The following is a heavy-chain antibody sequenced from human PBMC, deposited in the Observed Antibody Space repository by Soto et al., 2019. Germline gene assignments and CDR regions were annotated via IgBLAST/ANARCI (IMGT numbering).Heavy chain of an antibody. CDR3: ASRPPVETPQWLAYNWFDP. CDR2: ISGSGGST. D-gene: IGHD6-19*01. CDR1: GFTFSSYA. Sequence: GGSLRLSCAASGFTFSSYAMSWVRQAPGKGLEWVSTISGSGGSTYYADSVKGRFTISRDNTKNTLYLQMNSLRAEDTAVYYCASRPPVETPQWLAYNWFDPWGQGTLVTVSS. V-gene: IGHV3-23*01. J-gene: IGHJ5*02.